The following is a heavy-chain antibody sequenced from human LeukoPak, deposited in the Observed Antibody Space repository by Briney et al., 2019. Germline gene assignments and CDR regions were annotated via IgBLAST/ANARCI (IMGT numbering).Heavy chain of an antibody. V-gene: IGHV3-7*01. J-gene: IGHJ4*02. CDR3: AKDLLGARVVPAAIDFDY. CDR2: IKPDGSEK. CDR1: GFTFSGRW. Sequence: GGSLRLSWAAAGFTFSGRWMSWVRQAPGKGLEWVTNIKPDGSEKNYVDSVKGRFTISRDNSKNTLYLQMNSLRAEDTAVYYCAKDLLGARVVPAAIDFDYWGQGTLVTVSS. D-gene: IGHD2-2*02.